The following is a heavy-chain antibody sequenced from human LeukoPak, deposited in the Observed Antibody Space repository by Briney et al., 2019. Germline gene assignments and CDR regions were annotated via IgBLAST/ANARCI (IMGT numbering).Heavy chain of an antibody. CDR2: IYHSGST. V-gene: IGHV4-4*02. J-gene: IGHJ3*02. Sequence: SGTLSLTCAVSGGSISSSNWWSWVRQPPGKGLEWIGEIYHSGSTNYNPSLKSRVTISVDKSKNQFSLKLSSVTAADTAVYYCARIDYSALSHAFDIWGQGTMVTVSS. CDR3: ARIDYSALSHAFDI. D-gene: IGHD4/OR15-4a*01. CDR1: GGSISSSNW.